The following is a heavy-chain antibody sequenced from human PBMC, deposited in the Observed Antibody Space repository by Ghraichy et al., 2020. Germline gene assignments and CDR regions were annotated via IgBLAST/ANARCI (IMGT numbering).Heavy chain of an antibody. CDR1: GFTFSSYW. CDR3: ATARADYDFWSGYWLVNTEPDY. J-gene: IGHJ4*02. D-gene: IGHD3-3*01. Sequence: GSLNISCAASGFTFSSYWMHWVRQAPGKGLVWVSRINSDGSSTSYADSVKGRFTISRDNAKNTLYLQMNSLRAEDTAVYYCATARADYDFWSGYWLVNTEPDYWGQGTLVTVSS. V-gene: IGHV3-74*01. CDR2: INSDGSST.